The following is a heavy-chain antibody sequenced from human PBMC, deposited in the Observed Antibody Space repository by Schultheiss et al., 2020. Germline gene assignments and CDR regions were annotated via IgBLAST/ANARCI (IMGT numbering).Heavy chain of an antibody. D-gene: IGHD1-26*01. V-gene: IGHV3-21*04. J-gene: IGHJ4*02. Sequence: GGSLRLSCAASGFTFSTYCMNWVRQAPGKGLEWVSAISGSGGSTYYADSVKGRFTISRDNAKNSLYLQMNSLRAEDTAVYYCARDSYSGSYFDYWGQGTLVTVSS. CDR2: ISGSGGST. CDR3: ARDSYSGSYFDY. CDR1: GFTFSTYC.